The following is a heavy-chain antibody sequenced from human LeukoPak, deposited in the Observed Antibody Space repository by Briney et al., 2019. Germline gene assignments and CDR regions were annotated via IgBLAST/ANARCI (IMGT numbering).Heavy chain of an antibody. CDR3: ARDAGYGGNSDY. CDR2: INKDGSDK. V-gene: IGHV3-7*01. CDR1: GFTFNMYW. D-gene: IGHD4-23*01. J-gene: IGHJ4*02. Sequence: GGSLRLSCAASGFTFNMYWMTWVRQAPGKGLESVAYINKDGSDKYYVDSVKGRFTVSRDNAKNSLYPQMNSLRAEDTAVYYCARDAGYGGNSDYWGQGTLVTVSS.